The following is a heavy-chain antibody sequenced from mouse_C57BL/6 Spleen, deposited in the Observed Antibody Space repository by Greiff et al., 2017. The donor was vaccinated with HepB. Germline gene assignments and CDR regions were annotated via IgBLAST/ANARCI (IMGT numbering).Heavy chain of an antibody. CDR3: ARELHYFDY. J-gene: IGHJ2*01. Sequence: EVKLMESGPGLVKPSQSLSLTCSVTGYSITSGYYWNWIRQFPGNKLEWMGYISYDGSNNYNPSLKNRISITRDTSKNQFFLKLNSVTTEDTATYYCARELHYFDYWGQGTTLTVSS. CDR2: ISYDGSN. CDR1: GYSITSGYY. V-gene: IGHV3-6*01.